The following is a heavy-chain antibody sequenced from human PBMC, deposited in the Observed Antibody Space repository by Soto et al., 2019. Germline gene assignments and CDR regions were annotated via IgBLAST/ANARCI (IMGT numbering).Heavy chain of an antibody. D-gene: IGHD2-2*01. V-gene: IGHV1-3*01. Sequence: QVQLVQSGAEVKKPGASVKVSCKASGYTFTSYAMHWVRQAPGQRLEWMGWINAGNGNTKYSQKFQGRVTITRDTSASRAYMELNSLRSEDTAVYYCARIPVVPAARIKNYYYGMDVWGQGTTVTVSS. CDR3: ARIPVVPAARIKNYYYGMDV. CDR1: GYTFTSYA. J-gene: IGHJ6*02. CDR2: INAGNGNT.